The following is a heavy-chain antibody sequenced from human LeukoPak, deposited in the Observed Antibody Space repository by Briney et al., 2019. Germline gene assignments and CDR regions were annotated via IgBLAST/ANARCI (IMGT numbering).Heavy chain of an antibody. CDR2: INTDGSST. CDR3: AREGGQLAIFDY. CDR1: GFTFSSYW. J-gene: IGHJ4*02. D-gene: IGHD6-6*01. V-gene: IGHV3-74*01. Sequence: GGSLRLSCAASGFTFSSYWMHWVRQAPGKGPVWVSRINTDGSSTSYADSVKGRFTISRDNAKNTLYLQMNSLRAEDTAVYYCAREGGQLAIFDYWGQGTLVTVSS.